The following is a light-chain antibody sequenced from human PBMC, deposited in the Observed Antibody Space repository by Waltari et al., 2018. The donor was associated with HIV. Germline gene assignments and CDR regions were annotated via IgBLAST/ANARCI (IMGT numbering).Light chain of an antibody. J-gene: IGLJ2*01. CDR1: NIRRKG. Sequence: SYVLTQPPSVSVAPGQTARIPCGGKNIRRKGVHWYQQKPSQAPVLVVYDDSDRPSGIPERFSGSSSWNTATLTISRVEAGDEADFYCQVWDSSTDLRVFGGGTKLTVL. CDR3: QVWDSSTDLRV. CDR2: DDS. V-gene: IGLV3-21*02.